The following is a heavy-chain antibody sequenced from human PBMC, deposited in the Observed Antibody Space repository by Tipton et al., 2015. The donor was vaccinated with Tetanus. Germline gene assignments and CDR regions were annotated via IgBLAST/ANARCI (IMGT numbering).Heavy chain of an antibody. Sequence: TLSLTCAVSGASFSGSYWSWVRQSPGKGLEWIASIYFEGSTYYSPSLRSRLTIDVDTSQNLFSLRLASVTAADTAVYYCARHLYGYWFDPWGQGAPVTVSS. CDR3: ARHLYGYWFDP. CDR2: IYFEGST. D-gene: IGHD2/OR15-2a*01. CDR1: GASFSGSY. J-gene: IGHJ5*02. V-gene: IGHV4-39*02.